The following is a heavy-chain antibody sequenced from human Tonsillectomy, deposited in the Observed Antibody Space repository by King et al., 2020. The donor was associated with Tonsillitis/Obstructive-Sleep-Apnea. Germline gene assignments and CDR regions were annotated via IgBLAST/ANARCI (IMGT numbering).Heavy chain of an antibody. CDR3: ARDLALGLGGEVRSFDY. J-gene: IGHJ4*02. CDR2: ISYDGSNI. CDR1: GFTFSSYA. V-gene: IGHV3-30*04. D-gene: IGHD3-16*01. Sequence: VQLVQSGGRVVQPGRSLRLSCAASGFTFSSYAMHWVRQAPGKGLDWVAVISYDGSNIYYADSVKGRFTISRDNSKNTLYLQMNSLRAEDTALYYCARDLALGLGGEVRSFDYWGQGTLVTVSS.